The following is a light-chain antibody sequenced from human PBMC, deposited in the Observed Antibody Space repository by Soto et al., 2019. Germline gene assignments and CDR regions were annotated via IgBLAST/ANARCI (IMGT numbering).Light chain of an antibody. CDR2: DVS. Sequence: QSALTQPASVSGSPGQSTTISCTGTSSDVGGYNYVSWYQQHPGKAPKLMIYDVSNRPSGVSNRFSGSKSGNTASLTISGLQAEDEADYYCSSYTSSSTLFGGGTKPTVL. J-gene: IGLJ2*01. V-gene: IGLV2-14*01. CDR1: SSDVGGYNY. CDR3: SSYTSSSTL.